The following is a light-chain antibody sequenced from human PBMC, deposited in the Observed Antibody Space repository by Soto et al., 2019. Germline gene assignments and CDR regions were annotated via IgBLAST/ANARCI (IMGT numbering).Light chain of an antibody. J-gene: IGLJ3*02. CDR3: LLSYSGAHWV. CDR2: DTS. Sequence: QAVVTQEPSLTVSPGGTVTLTCGSSTGAVTSGHYPYWFQQKPGQAPRTLIYDTSNKHSWTPARFSGSLLGGKAALTLSGAQPEDEAEYYCLLSYSGAHWVFGGGTSSPS. V-gene: IGLV7-46*01. CDR1: TGAVTSGHY.